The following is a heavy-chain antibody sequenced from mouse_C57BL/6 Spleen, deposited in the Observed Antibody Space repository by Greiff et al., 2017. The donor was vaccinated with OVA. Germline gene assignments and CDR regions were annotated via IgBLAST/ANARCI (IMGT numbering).Heavy chain of an antibody. J-gene: IGHJ4*01. CDR3: ARDYYGSSYDYYAMDY. CDR1: GYTFTSYG. CDR2: IYPRSGNT. V-gene: IGHV1-81*01. D-gene: IGHD1-1*01. Sequence: QVQLKESGAELARPGPSVKLSCTASGYTFTSYGISWVKQRTGQGLEWIGEIYPRSGNTYYDEKVKGKATLTADKSSSTAYMELRSLTSEDSAVYFCARDYYGSSYDYYAMDYWGQGTSVTVSS.